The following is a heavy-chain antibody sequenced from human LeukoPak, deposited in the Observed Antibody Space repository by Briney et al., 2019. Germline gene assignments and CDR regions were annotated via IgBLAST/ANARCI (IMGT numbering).Heavy chain of an antibody. CDR1: GGSISSGDYY. CDR2: INHSGST. CDR3: ARCRSPQQYDSSGYYSGRPKSNWFDP. V-gene: IGHV4-39*07. D-gene: IGHD3-22*01. Sequence: PSETLSLTCTVSGGSISSGDYYWSWIRQPPGKGLEWIGEINHSGSTNYNPSLKSRVTISVDTSKNQFSLKLSSVTAADTAVYYCARCRSPQQYDSSGYYSGRPKSNWFDPWGQGTLVTVSS. J-gene: IGHJ5*02.